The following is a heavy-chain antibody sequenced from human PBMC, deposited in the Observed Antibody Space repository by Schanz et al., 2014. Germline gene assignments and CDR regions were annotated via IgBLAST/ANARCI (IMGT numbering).Heavy chain of an antibody. V-gene: IGHV1-69*02. D-gene: IGHD2-15*01. CDR2: INPIHGIV. CDR3: ARGGGPEDVFDI. J-gene: IGHJ3*02. Sequence: QVQLVQSEAEVKKPGSSVKVSCKASGGTFSTYPINWLRQAPGQGLEWMGRINPIHGIVNYAQRFQDRVRITADKSTSTAYMELSSLRSDDTAVYYCARGGGPEDVFDIWGQGTILTVSS. CDR1: GGTFSTYP.